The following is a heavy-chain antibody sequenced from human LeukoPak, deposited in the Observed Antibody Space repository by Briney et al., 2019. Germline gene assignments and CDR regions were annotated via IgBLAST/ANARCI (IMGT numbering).Heavy chain of an antibody. J-gene: IGHJ6*02. CDR1: GFTFGGHA. CDR3: ARSIAQYSNSWLYFYYGLDV. CDR2: ISGGSEDT. Sequence: GGSLRLSCTASGFTFGGHAMSWVRQAPGKGLEWVSPISGGSEDTYYADSVKGRFTISRDNSKTTLYLQMNSLRAEDTAVYYCARSIAQYSNSWLYFYYGLDVWGQGTTVTVSS. V-gene: IGHV3-23*01. D-gene: IGHD6-13*01.